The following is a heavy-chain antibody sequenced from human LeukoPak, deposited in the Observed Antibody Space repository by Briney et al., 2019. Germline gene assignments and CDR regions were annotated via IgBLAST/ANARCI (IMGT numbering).Heavy chain of an antibody. J-gene: IGHJ3*02. CDR2: IRYDGSSK. Sequence: GGSLRLSCAGSGFTFSSYGLHWVRQAPGKGLEWVAFIRYDGSSKFYADSVKGRFTISRDNSKNTLYLQMNSLRAEDMAVYYCLGDSGLYGAFDIWGQGTMVTVSS. CDR3: LGDSGLYGAFDI. CDR1: GFTFSSYG. V-gene: IGHV3-30*02. D-gene: IGHD2-2*02.